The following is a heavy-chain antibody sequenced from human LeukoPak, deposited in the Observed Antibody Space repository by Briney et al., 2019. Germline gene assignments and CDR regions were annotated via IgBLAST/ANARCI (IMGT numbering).Heavy chain of an antibody. D-gene: IGHD5-24*01. CDR2: INACNGNT. CDR1: GYTFTSYV. Sequence: GASVKVSCKASGYTFTSYVIHWVRQAPGQRLEWMGWINACNGNTKYSQEFQDRVTISRDTSASTAYMELSSLRSEDMSVYYCARARSETRIWPKSRYDYYHYMDVWGKGTTVTVSS. V-gene: IGHV1-3*03. J-gene: IGHJ6*03. CDR3: ARARSETRIWPKSRYDYYHYMDV.